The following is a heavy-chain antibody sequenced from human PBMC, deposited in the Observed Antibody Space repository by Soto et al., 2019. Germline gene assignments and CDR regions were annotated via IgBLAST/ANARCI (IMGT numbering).Heavy chain of an antibody. J-gene: IGHJ4*02. V-gene: IGHV3-23*01. CDR2: LSDSGGSI. D-gene: IGHD6-13*01. Sequence: GGSLRLSCAASGFTLSTDAMTWVRQAPGKGLEWVSGLSDSGGSIYYADSVKGRFTISRDNSMNTLYLQMNTLRAEDTAIYYCAKVSSSWYAGFFDLWGQGTLVTVSS. CDR3: AKVSSSWYAGFFDL. CDR1: GFTLSTDA.